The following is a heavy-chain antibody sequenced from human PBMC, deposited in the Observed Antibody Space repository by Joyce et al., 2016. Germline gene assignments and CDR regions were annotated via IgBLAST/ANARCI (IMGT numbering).Heavy chain of an antibody. CDR2: IYYDGSA. D-gene: IGHD2-15*01. CDR3: ARMDCSGGSCYDSY. CDR1: GGFIISYY. J-gene: IGHJ4*02. Sequence: QVQLQESGPGLVKPSETLSLTCSVSGGFIISYYWSWIRQPPGKGREWIGYIYYDGSAKYHPSLRSRATISVDMSKNQFSLKVTSVTAADTAVYYCARMDCSGGSCYDSYWGQGILVTVSS. V-gene: IGHV4-59*01.